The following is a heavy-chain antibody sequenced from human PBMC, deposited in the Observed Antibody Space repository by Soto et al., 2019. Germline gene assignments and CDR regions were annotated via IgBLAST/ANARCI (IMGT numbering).Heavy chain of an antibody. CDR3: ARIPRYSFPTSDDLDS. CDR1: GGTFYTYT. J-gene: IGHJ4*02. Sequence: QVQLVQSGAEVRKPGSSVQVSCKASGGTFYTYTFSWVRQAPGQGLEWMGSITPIYPTTNYAEKFQGRLTVTADGCTNTAYMELNSLTSDDTAVYYCARIPRYSFPTSDDLDSWGQGTLVTVSS. D-gene: IGHD5-18*01. CDR2: ITPIYPTT. V-gene: IGHV1-69*15.